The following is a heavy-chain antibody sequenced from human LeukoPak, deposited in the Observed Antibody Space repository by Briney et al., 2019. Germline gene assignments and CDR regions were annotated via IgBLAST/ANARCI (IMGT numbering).Heavy chain of an antibody. CDR1: GYTFTSYG. J-gene: IGHJ5*02. V-gene: IGHV1-18*01. Sequence: ASVKVSCKASGYTFTSYGISWVRQAPGQGLEGMGWISAYNGNTNYAQKLQGRVTMTTDTSTSTAYMELRSLRSDDTAVYYCARRSSAGNWFDPWGQGTLVTVSS. D-gene: IGHD1-26*01. CDR3: ARRSSAGNWFDP. CDR2: ISAYNGNT.